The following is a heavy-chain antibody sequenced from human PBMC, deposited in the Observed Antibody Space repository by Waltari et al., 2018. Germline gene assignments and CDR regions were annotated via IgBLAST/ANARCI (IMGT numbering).Heavy chain of an antibody. CDR3: ARETGTGYYPNYFDY. Sequence: VQLQESGPGLVKPSETLSLTCTVSGGSVTSYFWSWVRQPAGKGLEWVGRLSTSGSANYSPALESRVTMSVDRSENQVSLNLHSVTAADTAIYYCARETGTGYYPNYFDYWGQGTPVTVSS. CDR1: GGSVTSYF. V-gene: IGHV4-4*07. CDR2: LSTSGSA. J-gene: IGHJ4*02. D-gene: IGHD1-26*01.